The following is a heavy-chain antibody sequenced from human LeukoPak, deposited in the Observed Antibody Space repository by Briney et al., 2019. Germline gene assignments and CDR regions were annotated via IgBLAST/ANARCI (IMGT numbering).Heavy chain of an antibody. V-gene: IGHV3-74*01. J-gene: IGHJ3*02. CDR1: GFTFSTYW. CDR3: TFSSYGDHVGVDAFDI. CDR2: INRDGSST. Sequence: PGGSLRLSCEASGFTFSTYWMHWVRQAPGKGLVWVSRINRDGSSTNYADSVKGRFTISRDNAKNTVYLQMNSLSAEDTAMYYCTFSSYGDHVGVDAFDIWGQGTMVTVSS. D-gene: IGHD4-17*01.